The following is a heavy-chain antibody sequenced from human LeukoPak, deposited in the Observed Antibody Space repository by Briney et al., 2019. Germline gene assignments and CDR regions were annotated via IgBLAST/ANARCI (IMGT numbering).Heavy chain of an antibody. V-gene: IGHV4-59*01. J-gene: IGHJ3*02. D-gene: IGHD3-10*01. CDR2: IYYSGST. Sequence: SETLSLTCTVSGGSISSYYWSWIRQPPGKGLEWIAYIYYSGSTNYNPSLKSRVTISVDTSKNQFSLKLSSVTAADTAVYYCARPMARGVIHAFDIWGQGTMVTVSS. CDR1: GGSISSYY. CDR3: ARPMARGVIHAFDI.